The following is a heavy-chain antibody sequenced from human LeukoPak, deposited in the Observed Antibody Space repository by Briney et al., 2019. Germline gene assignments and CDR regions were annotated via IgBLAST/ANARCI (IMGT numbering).Heavy chain of an antibody. V-gene: IGHV1-46*01. CDR3: ASSSGALGFGELLFF. CDR2: INPSGGST. J-gene: IGHJ4*02. Sequence: ASVKVSCKASGYTITNNYMHWVRQAPGQGLEWMGIINPSGGSTSYAQKFQGRVTMTRDMSTSTVYMELSSLRSEDTAVYYCASSSGALGFGELLFFWGQGTLVTVSS. CDR1: GYTITNNY. D-gene: IGHD3-10*01.